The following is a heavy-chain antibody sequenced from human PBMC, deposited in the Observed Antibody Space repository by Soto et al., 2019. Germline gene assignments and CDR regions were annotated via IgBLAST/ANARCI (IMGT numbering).Heavy chain of an antibody. CDR1: GGSISSSSYY. V-gene: IGHV4-39*01. D-gene: IGHD5-18*01. J-gene: IGHJ4*02. CDR2: LYYSGST. CDR3: AVVRAGGWLQLSYFDY. Sequence: SETLSLTCTASGGSISSSSYYWGWIRQPPGKGLEWIGTLYYSGSTYYNPSLKSRVAISVDTSKTQFSLKLSSVTAADTAVYYCAVVRAGGWLQLSYFDYWGQGTLVTVSS.